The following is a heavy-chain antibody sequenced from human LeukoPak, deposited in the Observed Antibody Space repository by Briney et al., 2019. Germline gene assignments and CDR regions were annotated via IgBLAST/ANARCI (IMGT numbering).Heavy chain of an antibody. CDR1: GYTLTSYY. CDR3: ARELGFGSGSFRGMDV. J-gene: IGHJ6*02. D-gene: IGHD3-10*01. Sequence: ASVMVSCKASGYTLTSYYMHWVRQAPGQGLEWMGIINPSLGNTRYAQKFQGRVTMTSDTSTSTGYMELSSLRSEDTAVYYCARELGFGSGSFRGMDVWGQGTTVTVSS. CDR2: INPSLGNT. V-gene: IGHV1-46*01.